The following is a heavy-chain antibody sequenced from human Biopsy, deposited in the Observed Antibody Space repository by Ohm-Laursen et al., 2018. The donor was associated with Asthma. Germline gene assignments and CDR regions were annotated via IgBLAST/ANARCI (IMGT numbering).Heavy chain of an antibody. J-gene: IGHJ4*02. CDR1: GFAVRSDY. CDR3: ARGDSSNWSHYYFDY. CDR2: IYSGGTS. V-gene: IGHV3-53*01. D-gene: IGHD3-22*01. Sequence: SLRLSCAAAGFAVRSDYMFWVRQAPGKGLEWVSVIYSGGTSHTADSVRGRFTISRDYSKNTLYLQMHSLRAEDTAVYYCARGDSSNWSHYYFDYWGQGTLVTVSS.